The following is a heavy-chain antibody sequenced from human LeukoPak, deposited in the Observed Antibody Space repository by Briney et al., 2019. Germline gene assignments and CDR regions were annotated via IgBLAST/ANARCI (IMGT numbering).Heavy chain of an antibody. V-gene: IGHV3-21*01. CDR1: GFTFSTYN. CDR3: ARPSVKYDSSGYQPNPFDY. CDR2: ITSGSNYL. D-gene: IGHD3-22*01. J-gene: IGHJ4*02. Sequence: PGGSLRLSCAASGFTFSTYNMNWVRQAPGKGLEWVSSITSGSNYLYYADSVKGRFTISRDNAMNSLYLQMTSLRAEDTAVYYCARPSVKYDSSGYQPNPFDYWGQGTLVTVSS.